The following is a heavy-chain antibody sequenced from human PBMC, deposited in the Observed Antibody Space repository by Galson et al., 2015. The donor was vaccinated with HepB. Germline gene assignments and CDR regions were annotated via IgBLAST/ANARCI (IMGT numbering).Heavy chain of an antibody. V-gene: IGHV1-18*01. D-gene: IGHD2-15*01. J-gene: IGHJ6*03. CDR3: ARGRGDCSGGSCYLYYMDV. Sequence: SVKVSCKASGYTFTSYGISWVRQAPGQGLEWMGWISAYNGNTNYAQKLQGRVTMTTDTSTSTAYMELRSLRSDDTAVYYCARGRGDCSGGSCYLYYMDVWGKGTTVTVSS. CDR1: GYTFTSYG. CDR2: ISAYNGNT.